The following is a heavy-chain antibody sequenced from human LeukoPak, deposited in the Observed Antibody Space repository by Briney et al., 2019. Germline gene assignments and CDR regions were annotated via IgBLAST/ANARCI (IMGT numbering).Heavy chain of an antibody. J-gene: IGHJ6*03. D-gene: IGHD3-22*01. CDR3: ATPGDYDSSGYYYYYYMDV. CDR1: GGTFSSYA. V-gene: IGHV1-69*05. CDR2: IIPISGTA. Sequence: ASVKVSCKASGGTFSSYAISWVRQAPGQGLEWMGGIIPISGTANYAQKFQGRVTITTDESTSTAYMELSSLRSEDTAVYYCATPGDYDSSGYYYYYYMDVWGKGTTVTVSS.